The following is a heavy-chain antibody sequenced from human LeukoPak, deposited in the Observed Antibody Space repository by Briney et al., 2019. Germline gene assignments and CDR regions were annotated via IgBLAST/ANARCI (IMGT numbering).Heavy chain of an antibody. CDR2: ISSSSSYI. D-gene: IGHD3-16*02. Sequence: PGGSLRLSRAASGFTFSSYSMNWVRQAPGKGLEWVSSISSSSSYIYYADSVKGRFTISRDNAKNSLYLQMNSLRAEDTAVYYRARVGGLSFYGMDVWGQGTTVTVSS. CDR3: ARVGGLSFYGMDV. J-gene: IGHJ6*02. V-gene: IGHV3-21*01. CDR1: GFTFSSYS.